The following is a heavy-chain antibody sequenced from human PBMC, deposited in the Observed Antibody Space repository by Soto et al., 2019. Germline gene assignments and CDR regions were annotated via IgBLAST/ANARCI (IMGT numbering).Heavy chain of an antibody. CDR2: IIPILGIA. Sequence: QVQLVQSGAEVKKPGSSVKVSCKASGGTFSSYTISWVRQAPGQGLEWMGRIIPILGIANDAQKFQGRVTMPAGKCTSAAYMEQSSLRSEDTAVYYSARDLKPDDNLTHPNWFDPTGQQTLVTDSS. CDR1: GGTFSSYT. D-gene: IGHD3-9*01. J-gene: IGHJ5*02. V-gene: IGHV1-69*02. CDR3: ARDLKPDDNLTHPNWFDP.